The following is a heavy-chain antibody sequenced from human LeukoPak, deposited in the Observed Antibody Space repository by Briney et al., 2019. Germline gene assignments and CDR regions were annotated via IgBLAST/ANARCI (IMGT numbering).Heavy chain of an antibody. CDR2: IYTSGST. CDR1: GGSISSYY. Sequence: SETLSLTCTASGGSISSYYWSWIRQPAGKGLEWIGRIYTSGSTNYNPSLKSRVTMSVDTSKNQFSLKLSSVTAADTAVYYCARDLGRLCTNGVCYTADDAFDIWGQGTMVTVSS. D-gene: IGHD2-8*01. J-gene: IGHJ3*02. CDR3: ARDLGRLCTNGVCYTADDAFDI. V-gene: IGHV4-4*07.